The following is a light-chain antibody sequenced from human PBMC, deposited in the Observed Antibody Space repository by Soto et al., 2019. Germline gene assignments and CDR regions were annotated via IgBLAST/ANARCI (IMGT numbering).Light chain of an antibody. V-gene: IGLV2-14*01. CDR1: SSDVGGYNY. CDR2: DVS. J-gene: IGLJ1*01. Sequence: SVLTQPASVSGSPGPSITISCTGNSSDVGGYNYVSWYQQHPGKAPKLMIYDVSNRPSGVSNRFSGSKSGNTASLTISGLQAEDEADYYCSSYTSSSTLVFGTGTKVTVL. CDR3: SSYTSSSTLV.